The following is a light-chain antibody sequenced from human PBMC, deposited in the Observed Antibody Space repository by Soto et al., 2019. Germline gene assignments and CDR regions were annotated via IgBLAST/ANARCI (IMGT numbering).Light chain of an antibody. CDR2: EGT. J-gene: IGLJ2*01. Sequence: QSALTQPASVSGSPGQSITISCTGTSSDVGSYDLVSWYQQHPGKAPKLIIYEGTKRPSGISNRFSGSNSANTASLTISGLQAEDESEYYCCSHLGSYTSVLFGGGTKLTVL. CDR1: SSDVGSYDL. V-gene: IGLV2-23*01. CDR3: CSHLGSYTSVL.